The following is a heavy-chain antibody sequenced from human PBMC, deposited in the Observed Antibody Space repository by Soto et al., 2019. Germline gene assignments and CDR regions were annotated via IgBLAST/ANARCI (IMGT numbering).Heavy chain of an antibody. CDR2: ISGSGGST. Sequence: PGGSLRLSCAASGFTFSSYAMSWVRQAPGKGLEWVSAISGSGGSTYYADSVKGRFTISRDNSKNTLYLQMNSLRAEDTAVYYCAKGNDVVVVPAATGQRRYYYYGMDVWGQGTTVTVSS. D-gene: IGHD2-2*01. V-gene: IGHV3-23*01. CDR1: GFTFSSYA. J-gene: IGHJ6*02. CDR3: AKGNDVVVVPAATGQRRYYYYGMDV.